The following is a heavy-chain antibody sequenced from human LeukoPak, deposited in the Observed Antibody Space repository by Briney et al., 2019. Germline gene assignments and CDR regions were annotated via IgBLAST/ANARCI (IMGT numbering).Heavy chain of an antibody. CDR2: IIPIFDTA. V-gene: IGHV1-69*13. J-gene: IGHJ6*02. CDR3: ARDSGYLLSYYYYGMDV. Sequence: GASVKVSCKASGGTFSSYAISWVRQAPGQGLEWMGGIIPIFDTANYAQKFQGRVTITADESTSTAYMELSSLRSEDTAVYYCARDSGYLLSYYYYGMDVWGQGTTVTVSS. D-gene: IGHD3-22*01. CDR1: GGTFSSYA.